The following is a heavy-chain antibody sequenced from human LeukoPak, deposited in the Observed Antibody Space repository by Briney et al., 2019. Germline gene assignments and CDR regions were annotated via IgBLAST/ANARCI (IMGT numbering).Heavy chain of an antibody. CDR3: ARNAGGDIVVARARYFDL. Sequence: GASVKVSCKASGGMYSSYAISWVPQAPGQGLEWMGGIIPIFGTANYAQKFQGRVTITADESTSTAYMELSSLRSEDTAVYYCARNAGGDIVVARARYFDLWGRGTLVTVSS. CDR2: IIPIFGTA. J-gene: IGHJ2*01. CDR1: GGMYSSYA. D-gene: IGHD2-2*01. V-gene: IGHV1-69*13.